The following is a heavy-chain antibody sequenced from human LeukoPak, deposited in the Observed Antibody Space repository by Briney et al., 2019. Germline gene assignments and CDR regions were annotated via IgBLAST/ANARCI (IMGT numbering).Heavy chain of an antibody. CDR3: ARRRESSGLIFDY. CDR1: GGTFSSYA. Sequence: SVKVSCNASGGTFSSYAISWVRQAPGQGLEWMGRIIPIFGTANYAQKFQGRVTITTDESTSTAYMELSSLRSEDTAVYYCARRRESSGLIFDYWGQGTLVTVSS. J-gene: IGHJ4*02. V-gene: IGHV1-69*05. CDR2: IIPIFGTA. D-gene: IGHD6-19*01.